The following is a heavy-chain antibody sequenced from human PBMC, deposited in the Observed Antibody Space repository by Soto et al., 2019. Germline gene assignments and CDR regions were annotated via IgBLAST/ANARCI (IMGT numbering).Heavy chain of an antibody. CDR2: IYHRGST. CDR3: ARHCHPTTGYCPSSSCYHFDY. CDR1: GDSISSSRYY. D-gene: IGHD2-2*01. Sequence: QLQLQESGPGLVKSSEALSLTCTVSGDSISSSRYYWGWVRQPPGMGLEWIGSIYHRGSTYYSPSLKSRVTISVDTSKYQFSLKLSSVTAADTAVYYCARHCHPTTGYCPSSSCYHFDYWGQGTLVTVSS. V-gene: IGHV4-39*01. J-gene: IGHJ4*02.